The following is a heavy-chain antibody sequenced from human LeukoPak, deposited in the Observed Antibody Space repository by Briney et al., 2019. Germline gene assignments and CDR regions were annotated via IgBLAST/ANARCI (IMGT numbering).Heavy chain of an antibody. D-gene: IGHD1-26*01. CDR2: VYPGDSDT. CDR1: GYSFSTNW. Sequence: GESLKISCKGSGYSFSTNWIGWVRQMPGKGLEWVGIVYPGDSDTRYSPSFQGQVTISADKSISTAYLQWSSLKASDTAMYYCARPAPGGSYCDPFHFWGQGTMVTVSS. V-gene: IGHV5-51*01. J-gene: IGHJ3*01. CDR3: ARPAPGGSYCDPFHF.